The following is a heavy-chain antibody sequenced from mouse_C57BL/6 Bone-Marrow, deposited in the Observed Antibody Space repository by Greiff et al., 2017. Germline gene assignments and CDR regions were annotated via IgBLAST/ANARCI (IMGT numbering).Heavy chain of an antibody. CDR1: GYTFTDYY. CDR3: ARWLYYYGSSLRGY. D-gene: IGHD1-1*01. J-gene: IGHJ2*01. CDR2: IFPGSGST. V-gene: IGHV1-75*01. Sequence: VKLQQSGPELVKPGASVKISCKASGYTFTDYYINWVKQRPGQGLEWIGWIFPGSGSTYYNEKFKGKATLTVDKSSSTAYMLLSSLTSEDSAVXFCARWLYYYGSSLRGYWGQGTTLTVSS.